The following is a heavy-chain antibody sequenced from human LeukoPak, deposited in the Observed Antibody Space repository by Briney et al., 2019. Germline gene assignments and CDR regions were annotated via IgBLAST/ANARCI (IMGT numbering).Heavy chain of an antibody. D-gene: IGHD3-3*01. CDR1: GFTFSSYA. CDR2: ISGSGGST. J-gene: IGHJ4*02. V-gene: IGHV3-23*01. CDR3: AKDYSPYDFWSGPSPFDY. Sequence: GGSLRLSCAASGFTFSSYAMSWVRQAPGKGLEWVSAISGSGGSTYYADSVKGRFTISRDNSKNSLYLQMNSLRTEDTALYYCAKDYSPYDFWSGPSPFDYWGQGTLVTVSS.